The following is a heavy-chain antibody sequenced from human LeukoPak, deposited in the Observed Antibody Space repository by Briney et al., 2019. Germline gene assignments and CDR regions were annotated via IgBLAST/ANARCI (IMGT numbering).Heavy chain of an antibody. CDR3: AGGDRMAPFDY. CDR2: IYTSGST. J-gene: IGHJ4*02. V-gene: IGHV4-61*02. D-gene: IGHD5-24*01. Sequence: SESLSLTCTVSGGSISSGSYYWSWIRQPAGKGLEWIGRIYTSGSTNYNPSLKSRVTISVDTSKNQFSLKLSSVTAADTAVYYRAGGDRMAPFDYWGQGTLFSVSS. CDR1: GGSISSGSYY.